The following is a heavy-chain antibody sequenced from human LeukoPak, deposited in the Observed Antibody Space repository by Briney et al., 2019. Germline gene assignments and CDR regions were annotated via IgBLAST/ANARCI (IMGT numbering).Heavy chain of an antibody. Sequence: GASVKVSCKASGYTSTSYAMNWVRQAPGQGLEWMGWINTNTGNPTYAQGFTGRFVFSLDTSVSTAYLQISSLKAEDTAVYYCARAGYYGSGSYWPFRVPRVMDVWGQGTTVTVSS. CDR2: INTNTGNP. CDR1: GYTSTSYA. J-gene: IGHJ6*02. V-gene: IGHV7-4-1*02. D-gene: IGHD3-10*01. CDR3: ARAGYYGSGSYWPFRVPRVMDV.